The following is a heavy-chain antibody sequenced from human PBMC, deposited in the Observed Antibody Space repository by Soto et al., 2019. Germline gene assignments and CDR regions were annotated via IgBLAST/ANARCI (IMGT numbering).Heavy chain of an antibody. V-gene: IGHV1-69*01. Sequence: QVQLVQSGAEVKKPGSSVKVSCKASGGTFSSYAISWVRQAPGQGLEWMGGIIPIFGTANYAQKFQGRVTITADESTSTAYMELSSLRSEDTAVYYCVRGSGDYVWGSYRPLTSVYDYWGQGTLVTVSS. CDR3: VRGSGDYVWGSYRPLTSVYDY. CDR2: IIPIFGTA. D-gene: IGHD3-16*02. J-gene: IGHJ4*02. CDR1: GGTFSSYA.